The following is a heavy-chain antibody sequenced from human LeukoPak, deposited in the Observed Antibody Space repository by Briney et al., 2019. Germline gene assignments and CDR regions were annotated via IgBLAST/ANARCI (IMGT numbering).Heavy chain of an antibody. V-gene: IGHV3-23*01. D-gene: IGHD3-16*02. CDR2: ISGSGGST. Sequence: PGGSLRLSCAASGFTFSSYAMSWVRQAPGKGLEWVSAISGSGGSTYYADSVKGRFTISRDNSKNTLYLQMNSLRAEDTAVYYCAKDGAMITFGGVIADFDYWGQGTLVTVSS. CDR3: AKDGAMITFGGVIADFDY. CDR1: GFTFSSYA. J-gene: IGHJ4*02.